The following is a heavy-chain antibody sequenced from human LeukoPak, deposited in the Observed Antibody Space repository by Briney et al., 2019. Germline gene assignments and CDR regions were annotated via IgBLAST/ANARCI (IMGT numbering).Heavy chain of an antibody. V-gene: IGHV4-59*01. CDR2: IYYSGST. J-gene: IGHJ4*02. Sequence: SETVSLTCTVSGGSISSYYWSWIRQPPGKGLEWIGYIYYSGSTNYNPSLKSRVTISVDTSKNQFSLKLSSVTAADTAVYYCARDTTSRRGYSYGIDYWGQGTLVTVSS. D-gene: IGHD5-18*01. CDR1: GGSISSYY. CDR3: ARDTTSRRGYSYGIDY.